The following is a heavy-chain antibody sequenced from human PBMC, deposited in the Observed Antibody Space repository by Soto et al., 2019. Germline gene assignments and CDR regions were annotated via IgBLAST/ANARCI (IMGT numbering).Heavy chain of an antibody. J-gene: IGHJ4*02. V-gene: IGHV3-23*01. CDR2: LYGNSGGI. CDR1: GFTFGSYA. CDR3: VRDGLDYYDTERLYFDN. D-gene: IGHD3-22*01. Sequence: EVQLLESGGGLVQPGGSLTLSCAASGFTFGSYAMTWVRQAPGKGLESVAGLYGNSGGIQYADSVRGRFTIFRDNSNNSLYLQMNSLRAEDTATYYCVRDGLDYYDTERLYFDNWGQGTLVTVSS.